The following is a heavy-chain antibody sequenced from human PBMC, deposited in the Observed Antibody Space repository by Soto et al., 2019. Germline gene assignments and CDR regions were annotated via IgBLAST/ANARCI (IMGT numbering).Heavy chain of an antibody. V-gene: IGHV3-30*14. CDR1: GSTFNDYV. CDR3: ARVRLSIAVNDALDV. D-gene: IGHD3-3*02. J-gene: IGHJ3*01. Sequence: QVHLVESGGGVVQPGRSLRLSCAASGSTFNDYVIHWVRQAAGKGLEWVASMTYDGATEYYADSVKGRFTVSRDNSKRTLSLQMNSLRPEDTAVYYCARVRLSIAVNDALDVWGQGTTVTVSS. CDR2: MTYDGATE.